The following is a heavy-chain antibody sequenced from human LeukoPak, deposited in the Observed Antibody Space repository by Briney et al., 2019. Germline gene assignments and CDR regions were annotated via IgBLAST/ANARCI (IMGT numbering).Heavy chain of an antibody. V-gene: IGHV4-34*01. D-gene: IGHD3-3*01. CDR1: GGSFSGYY. CDR3: ARGGDLRFLEWLLYGWFDP. J-gene: IGHJ5*02. CDR2: INHSGST. Sequence: SSETLSLTCAVYGGSFSGYYWSWIRQPPGKGLEWIEEINHSGSTNYNPSLKSRVTISVDTSKNQFSLKLSSVTAADTAVYYCARGGDLRFLEWLLYGWFDPWGQGTLVTVSS.